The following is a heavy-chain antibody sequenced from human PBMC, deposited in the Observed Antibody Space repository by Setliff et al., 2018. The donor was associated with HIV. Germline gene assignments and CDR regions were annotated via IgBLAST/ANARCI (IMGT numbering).Heavy chain of an antibody. CDR2: IYYSGST. J-gene: IGHJ6*02. Sequence: SETPSLTCSLSGGSISSYHWNWIRQPPGKGLEWIGYIYYSGSTNYNPSLKSRVTIPVDTSKNQFSLKLSSVTPADTAVYYCARDHIVATIRDYYYGMDVWGQGTTVTVSS. V-gene: IGHV4-59*01. CDR1: GGSISSYH. CDR3: ARDHIVATIRDYYYGMDV. D-gene: IGHD5-12*01.